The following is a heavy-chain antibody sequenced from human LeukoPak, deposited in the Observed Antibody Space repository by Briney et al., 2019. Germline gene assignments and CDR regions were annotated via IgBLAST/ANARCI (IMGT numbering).Heavy chain of an antibody. V-gene: IGHV4-39*07. Sequence: SETLSLTCTVSGGSISRADCCWGWIRQSPGKGLEWSGSIYHSGSTYYNPSLKSRLPISVDTSKNQFSLKLSSVTAADTAVYYCARGSKDLITLASWFAPWGQGTLVTVSS. CDR3: ARGSKDLITLASWFAP. J-gene: IGHJ5*02. CDR1: GGSISRADCC. D-gene: IGHD5-12*01. CDR2: IYHSGST.